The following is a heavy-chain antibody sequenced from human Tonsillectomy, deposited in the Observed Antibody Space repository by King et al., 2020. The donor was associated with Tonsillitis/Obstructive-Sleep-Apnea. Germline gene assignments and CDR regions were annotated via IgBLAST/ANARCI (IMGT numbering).Heavy chain of an antibody. Sequence: VQLVESEGGLVKPGESLRLSCAASGFTFINAWMSWVRQAPGKGLEWVGRIKSKIDGGTTDYAAPVKGRFTISRDDSKNTLYLQIKSLKTEDTAVYYCTADRIQPLHVNYYYYMDVWGKGTTVTVSS. CDR1: GFTFINAW. CDR3: TADRIQPLHVNYYYYMDV. J-gene: IGHJ6*03. V-gene: IGHV3-15*01. CDR2: IKSKIDGGTT. D-gene: IGHD5-18*01.